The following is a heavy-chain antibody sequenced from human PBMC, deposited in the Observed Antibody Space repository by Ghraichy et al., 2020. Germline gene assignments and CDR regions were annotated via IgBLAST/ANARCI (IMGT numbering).Heavy chain of an antibody. Sequence: ESLNITCTVSGGSISSYYWSWIGQPPGKGLEWIGYIYYSGSTNYNPSLKSRVTISVDTSKNQFSLKLSSVTAADTAVYYCARDGADFWSGYFPNYYYGMDVWGQGTTVTVSS. CDR1: GGSISSYY. V-gene: IGHV4-59*01. CDR3: ARDGADFWSGYFPNYYYGMDV. J-gene: IGHJ6*02. D-gene: IGHD3-3*01. CDR2: IYYSGST.